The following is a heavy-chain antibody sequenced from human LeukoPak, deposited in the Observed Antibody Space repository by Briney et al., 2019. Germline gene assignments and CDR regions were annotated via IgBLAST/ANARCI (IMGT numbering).Heavy chain of an antibody. Sequence: GGSLRLSCAASGFTFSDYYMSWIRQAPGKGLEWVSYISSSSSYTNYADSVKGRFTISRDNAKNSLYLQMNSLRAEDTAVYYRARVGTMVRGVLPHWYFDPWGRGTLVTVSS. CDR3: ARVGTMVRGVLPHWYFDP. J-gene: IGHJ2*01. CDR1: GFTFSDYY. CDR2: ISSSSSYT. V-gene: IGHV3-11*05. D-gene: IGHD3-10*01.